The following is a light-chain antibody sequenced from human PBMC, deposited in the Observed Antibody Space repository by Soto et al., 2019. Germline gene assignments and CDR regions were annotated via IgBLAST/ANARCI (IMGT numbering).Light chain of an antibody. J-gene: IGKJ1*01. CDR2: DAS. CDR3: QHYNSYSEA. CDR1: QSISSW. V-gene: IGKV1-5*01. Sequence: DIQMTQSPSTLSSSLGDRLTITCRASQSISSWLAWYQQRPGKAPKLLIFDASSLESGVPSRFSGSGSGTEFTLTISSLQPDDFATYYCQHYNSYSEAFGHGTKVDIK.